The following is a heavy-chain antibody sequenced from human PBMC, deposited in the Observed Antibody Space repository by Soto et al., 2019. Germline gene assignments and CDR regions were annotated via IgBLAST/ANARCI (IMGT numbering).Heavy chain of an antibody. D-gene: IGHD3-3*01. CDR2: ISGSGGST. J-gene: IGHJ4*02. Sequence: GGSLRLSCAASGFTFSSYAMSWVRQAPGKGLEWVSAISGSGGSTYYADSVKGRFTISRDNSKNTLYLQMNSLRAEDTAVYYCANCLERFRGLHDDYWGQGTRVTVSS. CDR1: GFTFSSYA. V-gene: IGHV3-23*01. CDR3: ANCLERFRGLHDDY.